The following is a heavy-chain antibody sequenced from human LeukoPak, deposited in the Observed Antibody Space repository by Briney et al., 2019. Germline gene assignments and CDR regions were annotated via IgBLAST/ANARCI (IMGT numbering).Heavy chain of an antibody. CDR1: GGSISSYY. J-gene: IGHJ6*02. D-gene: IGHD3-3*02. V-gene: IGHV4-39*01. CDR3: ARLQPTFAGYGMDV. CDR2: IYYSGST. Sequence: SETLSLTCTVSGGSISSYYWSWIRQPPGKGLEWIGSIYYSGSTYYNPSLKSRVTISVDTSKNQFSLKLSSVTAADTAVYYCARLQPTFAGYGMDVWGQGTTVTVSS.